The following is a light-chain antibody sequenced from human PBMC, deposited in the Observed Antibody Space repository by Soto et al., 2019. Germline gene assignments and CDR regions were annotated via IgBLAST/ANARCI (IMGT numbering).Light chain of an antibody. CDR3: QAWDSSTVV. CDR1: KLGDKY. Sequence: SYELTQPPSVSVSPGQTASITCSGDKLGDKYACWYQQKPGQSPVLVIYQDNKRPSGIPERFSGSNSGNTATLTISGTQAMGEADYYCQAWDSSTVVFGGGTNLTVL. CDR2: QDN. V-gene: IGLV3-1*01. J-gene: IGLJ2*01.